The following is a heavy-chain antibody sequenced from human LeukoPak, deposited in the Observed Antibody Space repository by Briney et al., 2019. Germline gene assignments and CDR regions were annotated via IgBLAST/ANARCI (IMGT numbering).Heavy chain of an antibody. CDR3: AKDGEGLDY. J-gene: IGHJ4*02. D-gene: IGHD7-27*01. Sequence: RGSLRLSCAASGFTFSSYGMHWVRQAPGKGLEWVAVIWYDGSNKYYADSVKGRFTISRDNSKNTLYLQTNSLRAEDTAVYYCAKDGEGLDYWGQGTLVTVSS. CDR1: GFTFSSYG. V-gene: IGHV3-33*06. CDR2: IWYDGSNK.